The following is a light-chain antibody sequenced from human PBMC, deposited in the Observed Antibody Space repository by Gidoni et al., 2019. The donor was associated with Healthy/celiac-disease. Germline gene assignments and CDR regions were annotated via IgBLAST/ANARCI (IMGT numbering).Light chain of an antibody. V-gene: IGKV3-20*01. CDR1: QSVSSSY. Sequence: EIVLTQSPGTLSLSPGERATISCRASQSVSSSYVAWYQQKPGQAPRLLIYGASSRATGIPDRFSGSGSGTDFTLTISRLEPEDFAVYYCQQYGSSGTFXQXTKVEIK. J-gene: IGKJ1*01. CDR3: QQYGSSGT. CDR2: GAS.